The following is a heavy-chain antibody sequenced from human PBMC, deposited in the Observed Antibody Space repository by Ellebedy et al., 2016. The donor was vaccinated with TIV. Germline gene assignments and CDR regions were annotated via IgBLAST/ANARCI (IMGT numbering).Heavy chain of an antibody. Sequence: GESLKISXVASGFTFDDFGMSCARQAPGKGLEWVSDINWNGGSTAYADSVKGRFTISRDNAENSLYLQMSSLRGEDTAMYYCAREIPGGYVDLDYWGQGTLVTVSS. V-gene: IGHV3-20*04. CDR3: AREIPGGYVDLDY. D-gene: IGHD5-12*01. J-gene: IGHJ4*02. CDR2: INWNGGST. CDR1: GFTFDDFG.